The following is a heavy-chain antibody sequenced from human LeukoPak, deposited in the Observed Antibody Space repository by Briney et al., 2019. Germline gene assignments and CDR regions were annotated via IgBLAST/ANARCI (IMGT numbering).Heavy chain of an antibody. V-gene: IGHV3-23*01. Sequence: GGSLRLSCAASGFTFSSYAMSWVRQAPGKGLEWVSAISGSGGSTYYADSVKGRFTISRDNSKNTLYLQMSSLRAEDTAVYYCAKALYYDILTGYWPFDYWGQGTLVTVSS. J-gene: IGHJ4*02. CDR3: AKALYYDILTGYWPFDY. CDR2: ISGSGGST. CDR1: GFTFSSYA. D-gene: IGHD3-9*01.